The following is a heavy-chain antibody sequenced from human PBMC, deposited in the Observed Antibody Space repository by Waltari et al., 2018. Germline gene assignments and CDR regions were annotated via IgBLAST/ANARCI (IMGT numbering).Heavy chain of an antibody. D-gene: IGHD2-21*01. CDR1: GFTFGDYA. Sequence: EVQLVESGGGLVQPGRSLRLSCTASGFTFGDYAMSWVRQAPGKGLEWVGFIRIKAYGGTTEYAASVKGRFTSSRDDSKSIAYLQMNSLKTEDTAVYYCTRAPYCGGDCPAEYFDYWGQGTLVTVSS. J-gene: IGHJ4*02. CDR2: IRIKAYGGTT. V-gene: IGHV3-49*04. CDR3: TRAPYCGGDCPAEYFDY.